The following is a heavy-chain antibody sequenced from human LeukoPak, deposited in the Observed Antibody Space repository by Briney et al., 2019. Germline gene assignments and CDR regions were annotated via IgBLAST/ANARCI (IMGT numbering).Heavy chain of an antibody. Sequence: SGTLSLTCTVSGGSISSYYWSWIRQPPGKGLEWIGYIYYSGSTNYNPSLKSRVTISVDTSKNQFSLKLSSATAADTAVYYCARAPNGDYFNWFDPWGQGTLVTVSS. D-gene: IGHD4-17*01. J-gene: IGHJ5*02. CDR2: IYYSGST. V-gene: IGHV4-59*01. CDR3: ARAPNGDYFNWFDP. CDR1: GGSISSYY.